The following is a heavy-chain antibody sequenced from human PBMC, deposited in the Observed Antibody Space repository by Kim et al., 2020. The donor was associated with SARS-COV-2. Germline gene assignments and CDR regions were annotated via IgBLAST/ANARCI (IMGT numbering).Heavy chain of an antibody. D-gene: IGHD3-9*01. CDR3: ARGVGLRYFDWARGYGMDV. J-gene: IGHJ6*02. CDR2: INHSGST. Sequence: SETLSLTCAVYGGSFSGYYWSWIRQPPGKGLEWIGEINHSGSTNYNPSPKSRVTISVDTSKNQFSLKLSYVTAADTAVYYCARGVGLRYFDWARGYGMDVWGQGTTVTVSS. V-gene: IGHV4-34*01. CDR1: GGSFSGYY.